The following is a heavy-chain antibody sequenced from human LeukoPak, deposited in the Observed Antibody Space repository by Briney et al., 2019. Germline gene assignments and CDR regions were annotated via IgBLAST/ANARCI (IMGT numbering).Heavy chain of an antibody. V-gene: IGHV1-18*01. CDR2: ISAYDGET. J-gene: IGHJ4*02. D-gene: IGHD1-26*01. CDR3: SKSGKNYFYL. Sequence: ASVKVSCKASGYSFTSYGISWVREAPGRGLEWVGYISAYDGETRYAQKFQGRVTLTTDTSTGTVYMEMRRLRSDDTAVYYCSKSGKNYFYLWGQGTLVTVSS. CDR1: GYSFTSYG.